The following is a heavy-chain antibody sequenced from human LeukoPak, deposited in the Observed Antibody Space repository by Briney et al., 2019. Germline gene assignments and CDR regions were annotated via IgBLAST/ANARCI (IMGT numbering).Heavy chain of an antibody. CDR1: GFAFGSHW. J-gene: IGHJ4*02. D-gene: IGHD1-26*01. CDR2: IESDASNT. V-gene: IGHV3-74*01. Sequence: PGGSLRLSCAASGFAFGSHWMHWVRQAPGKGLVGVARIESDASNTRYADSVKGRFTISRDNANKTLYLQMNSLRAEDTAVYYCTRDGSGSRIPFDYWGQGTLVTVSS. CDR3: TRDGSGSRIPFDY.